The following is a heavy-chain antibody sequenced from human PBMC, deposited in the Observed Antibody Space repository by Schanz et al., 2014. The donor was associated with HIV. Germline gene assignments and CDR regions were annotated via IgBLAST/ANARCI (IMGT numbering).Heavy chain of an antibody. V-gene: IGHV3-33*01. J-gene: IGHJ4*02. CDR1: GFSFRTFG. CDR3: ARGFQGFDY. CDR2: IYYDGTNK. Sequence: VQLLESGGGVVQPGRSLRLSCVASGFSFRTFGMHWVRQAPGKGLEWVALIYYDGTNKYYTDSVKGRFTISRDNSKNTLYLQMNRLRAEDTSVYYCARGFQGFDYWGQGTLVTVSS. D-gene: IGHD3-10*01.